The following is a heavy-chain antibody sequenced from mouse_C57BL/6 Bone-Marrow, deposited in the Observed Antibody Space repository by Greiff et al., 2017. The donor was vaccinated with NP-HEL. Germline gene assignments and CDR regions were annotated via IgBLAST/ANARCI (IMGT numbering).Heavy chain of an antibody. D-gene: IGHD2-1*01. CDR3: ARCGNYDY. V-gene: IGHV1-64*01. CDR2: IHPNSGST. J-gene: IGHJ2*01. Sequence: AQGLEWIGMIHPNSGSTNYNEKFKSKATLTVDKSSSTAYMQLSSLTSEDSAVYYCARCGNYDYWGQGTTLTVSS.